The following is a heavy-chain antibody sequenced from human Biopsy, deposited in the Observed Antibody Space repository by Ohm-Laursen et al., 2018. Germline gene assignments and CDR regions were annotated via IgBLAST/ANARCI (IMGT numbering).Heavy chain of an antibody. Sequence: SDTLSLTCNVSGGDINNYYWSWIRQPAGKGLEWIGRIYPGGCTNYNPSLKSRVTLSNDTSETQFSLRRSSVTAADTAVYYCARQDGYLGYEYWGQGALVTVSS. CDR3: ARQDGYLGYEY. CDR2: IYPGGCT. J-gene: IGHJ4*02. D-gene: IGHD5-24*01. CDR1: GGDINNYY. V-gene: IGHV4-4*07.